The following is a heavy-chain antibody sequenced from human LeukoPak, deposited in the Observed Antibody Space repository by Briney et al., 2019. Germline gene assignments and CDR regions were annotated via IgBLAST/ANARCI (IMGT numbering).Heavy chain of an antibody. CDR1: GYTFTGYY. V-gene: IGHV1-2*02. Sequence: GASVKVSCKASGYTFTGYYIHWVRRAPGQGLEWMGWINPNSGGTNYAQKFQGRVTMTRDTSISTAYMELSRLRSDDTAVYYCARGDCGGDCYSPDYWGQGTLVTVSS. CDR2: INPNSGGT. CDR3: ARGDCGGDCYSPDY. D-gene: IGHD2-21*02. J-gene: IGHJ4*02.